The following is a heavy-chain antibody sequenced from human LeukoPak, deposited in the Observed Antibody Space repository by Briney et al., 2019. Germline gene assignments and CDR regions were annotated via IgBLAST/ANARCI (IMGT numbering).Heavy chain of an antibody. Sequence: PSETLSLTCTVSGGSISSTSYYWGWIRQPPGKWLEWIGNVYYSGSTYYNPSLKSRVTISVDTSKNQFSLKLSSVTAADTAVYYCAGVRTALWFIDYWGQGTLVTVSS. V-gene: IGHV4-39*01. CDR3: AGVRTALWFIDY. CDR1: GGSISSTSYY. D-gene: IGHD3-10*01. CDR2: VYYSGST. J-gene: IGHJ4*02.